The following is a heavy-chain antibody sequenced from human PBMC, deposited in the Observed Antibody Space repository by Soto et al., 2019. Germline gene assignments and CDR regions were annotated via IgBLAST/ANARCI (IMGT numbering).Heavy chain of an antibody. CDR3: ARKYYYGSGRDYYYYMDV. Sequence: SETLSLTCTVSGGSISSSSYYWGWIRQPPGKGLEWIGSIYYSGSTYYNPSLKSRVTISVDTSKNQFSLKLSSVTAADTAVYYCARKYYYGSGRDYYYYMDVWGKGTTVTVSS. V-gene: IGHV4-39*01. CDR2: IYYSGST. CDR1: GGSISSSSYY. J-gene: IGHJ6*03. D-gene: IGHD3-10*01.